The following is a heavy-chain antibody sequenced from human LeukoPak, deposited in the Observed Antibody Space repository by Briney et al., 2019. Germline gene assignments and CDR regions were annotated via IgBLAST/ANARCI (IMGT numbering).Heavy chain of an antibody. V-gene: IGHV1-2*02. CDR3: ARLGDFWGYYYYMDV. D-gene: IGHD3-3*01. CDR2: INPNSGGT. Sequence: ASVKVSCKASGYTFTGYYMHWVRQAPGQGLGWMGWINPNSGGTNYAQKFQGRVTMTRDTSISTAYMELSRLRSDDTAVYYCARLGDFWGYYYYMDVWGKGTTVTVSS. CDR1: GYTFTGYY. J-gene: IGHJ6*03.